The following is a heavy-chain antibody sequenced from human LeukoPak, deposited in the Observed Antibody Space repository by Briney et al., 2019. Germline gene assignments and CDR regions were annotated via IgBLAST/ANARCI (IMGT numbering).Heavy chain of an antibody. V-gene: IGHV4-34*01. CDR3: GRVWVVTATNVCWFDP. CDR1: GGSFSGYY. J-gene: IGHJ5*02. Sequence: SSETLSLTCAVYGGSFSGYYWSWIRQPPGKGLEWIGEINHSGSTNYNPSLKSRVTISVDTSKNQFSLKLSSVTAADTAVYYCGRVWVVTATNVCWFDPWGQGTLVTVSS. D-gene: IGHD2-15*01. CDR2: INHSGST.